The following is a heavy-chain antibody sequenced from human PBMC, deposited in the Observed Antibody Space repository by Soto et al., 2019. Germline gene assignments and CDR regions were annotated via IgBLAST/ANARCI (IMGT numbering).Heavy chain of an antibody. CDR2: ISSYNGDT. J-gene: IGHJ3*02. CDR1: GYTFTRYG. D-gene: IGHD3-22*01. V-gene: IGHV1-18*01. Sequence: ASVKVSCKASGYTFTRYGISWVRQAPGQGPEWMGWISSYNGDTNYAQTFQGRVTMTTDTSISTAYMELSSLRSEDTAVYYCASWYYYESSGYYFWHHDFHIWGQGTIVTVSS. CDR3: ASWYYYESSGYYFWHHDFHI.